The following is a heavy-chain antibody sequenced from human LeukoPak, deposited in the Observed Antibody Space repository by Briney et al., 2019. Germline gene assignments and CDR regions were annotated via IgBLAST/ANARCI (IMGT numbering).Heavy chain of an antibody. CDR1: GFTFSSYW. CDR3: ARDLTRDGKLRITMVRGVPPPLGY. Sequence: SGGSLRLSCAASGFTFSSYWMSWVRQAPGKGLEWVAIIKQDESEKYYVDSVKGRFIISRDNAKNSVYLQMNSLRAEDTAVYYCARDLTRDGKLRITMVRGVPPPLGYWGQGTLVTVSS. D-gene: IGHD3-10*01. J-gene: IGHJ4*02. V-gene: IGHV3-7*01. CDR2: IKQDESEK.